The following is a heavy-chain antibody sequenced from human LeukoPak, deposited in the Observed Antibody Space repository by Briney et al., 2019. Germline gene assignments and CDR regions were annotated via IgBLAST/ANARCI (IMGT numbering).Heavy chain of an antibody. D-gene: IGHD3-9*01. CDR3: ARDEVMKERTIFWRTVDNWFDP. Sequence: ETLSLTCTVSGGSISSYYWSWIRQPAGKGLEWIGRIYTSGSTNYNPSLKSRVTMSVDTSKNQFSLKLSSVTAADTAVYYCARDEVMKERTIFWRTVDNWFDPWGQGTLVTVSS. CDR1: GGSISSYY. V-gene: IGHV4-4*07. CDR2: IYTSGST. J-gene: IGHJ5*02.